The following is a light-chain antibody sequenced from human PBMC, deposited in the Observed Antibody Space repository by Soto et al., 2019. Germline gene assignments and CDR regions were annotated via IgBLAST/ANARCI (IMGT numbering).Light chain of an antibody. J-gene: IGLJ2*01. CDR1: SSDVGGFDY. CDR3: SSYTSSSTLVV. CDR2: GVS. Sequence: SVLTQPASVSGSPGQSITISCTGTSSDVGGFDYVSWYQQHPGIAPKLMIYGVSSRPSGVSNRFSGSKSGNTASLTISGLQAEDEADYYCSSYTSSSTLVVFGGGTKLTVL. V-gene: IGLV2-14*03.